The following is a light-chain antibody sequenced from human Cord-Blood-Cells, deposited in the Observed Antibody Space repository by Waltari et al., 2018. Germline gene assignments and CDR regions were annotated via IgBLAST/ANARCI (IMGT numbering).Light chain of an antibody. V-gene: IGKV1-39*01. CDR1: QSISSY. Sequence: DIXXXXXXSXXXAXVGXXXXXTCRARQSISSYLNWYQQKPGKAPKLLIYAASSLQSGVPSRFSGSGSGTDFTLTISSLQPEDFATYYCQQSYSTPWTFGQGTKVEIK. CDR3: QQSYSTPWT. CDR2: AAS. J-gene: IGKJ1*01.